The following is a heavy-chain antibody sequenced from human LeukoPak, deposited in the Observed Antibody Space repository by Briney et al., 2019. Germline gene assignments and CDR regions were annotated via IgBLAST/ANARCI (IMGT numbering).Heavy chain of an antibody. D-gene: IGHD6-13*01. CDR3: ARSFPGIAAAGKAGYYYYYTDV. V-gene: IGHV1-8*03. J-gene: IGHJ6*03. CDR1: GYTFTSYD. CDR2: MNPNSGNT. Sequence: ASVKVSCKASGYTFTSYDINWVRQAPGQGLEWMGWMNPNSGNTGYAQKFQGRVTITRNTSISTAYMELSSLRSEDTAVYYCARSFPGIAAAGKAGYYYYYTDVWGKGTTVTVSS.